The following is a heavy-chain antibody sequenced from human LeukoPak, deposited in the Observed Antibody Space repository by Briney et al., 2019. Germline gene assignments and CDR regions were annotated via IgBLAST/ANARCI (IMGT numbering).Heavy chain of an antibody. V-gene: IGHV1-8*01. CDR1: GYTFTSYD. J-gene: IGHJ5*02. Sequence: ASVKVSCKASGYTFTSYDINWVRQATGQGLEWMGWMNPNSGNTSYAQKFQGRVTMTRNTSISTAYMELSSLRSEDTAVYYCARRRRERNWFDPWGQGTLVTVSS. CDR2: MNPNSGNT. CDR3: ARRRRERNWFDP.